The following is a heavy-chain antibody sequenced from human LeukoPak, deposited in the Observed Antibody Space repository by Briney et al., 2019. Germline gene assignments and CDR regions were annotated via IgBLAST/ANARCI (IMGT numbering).Heavy chain of an antibody. D-gene: IGHD2-2*01. Sequence: ASVKVSCKASGYTFTSYDINWVRQATGQGLEWMGWMNPNSGNTGYAQKFQGRVTITRNTSISTAYMELSSLRSEDTAVYYCARTTEGYCSSTSCCQIYYYYYMDVWGKGTTVTVSS. V-gene: IGHV1-8*03. CDR3: ARTTEGYCSSTSCCQIYYYYYMDV. J-gene: IGHJ6*03. CDR1: GYTFTSYD. CDR2: MNPNSGNT.